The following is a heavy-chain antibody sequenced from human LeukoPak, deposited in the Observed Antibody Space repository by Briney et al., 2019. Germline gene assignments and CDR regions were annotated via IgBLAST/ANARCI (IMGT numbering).Heavy chain of an antibody. CDR2: INPNSGGT. V-gene: IGHV1-2*02. J-gene: IGHJ4*02. CDR3: ATQRGSYLWGTDFDY. Sequence: ASVKVSCKASGYTFTGYYMHWVRQAPGQGLEWMGWINPNSGGTNYAQEFQGRVTMTRDTSISTAYMELSRLRSDDTAVYYCATQRGSYLWGTDFDYWGQGTLVTVSS. CDR1: GYTFTGYY. D-gene: IGHD3-16*01.